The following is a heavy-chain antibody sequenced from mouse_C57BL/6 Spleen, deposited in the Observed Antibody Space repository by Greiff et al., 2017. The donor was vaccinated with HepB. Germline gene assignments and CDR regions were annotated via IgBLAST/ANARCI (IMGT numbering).Heavy chain of an antibody. J-gene: IGHJ2*01. V-gene: IGHV5-6*01. CDR1: GFTFSSYG. Sequence: EVQRVESGGDLVKPGGSLKLSCAASGFTFSSYGMSWVRQTPDKRLEWVATIRSGGSYTYYPDSVKGRFTISRDNAKNTLYLQMSSLKSEDTAMYYCARQGSTRITHYFDYWGQGTTLTVSS. D-gene: IGHD2-4*01. CDR2: IRSGGSYT. CDR3: ARQGSTRITHYFDY.